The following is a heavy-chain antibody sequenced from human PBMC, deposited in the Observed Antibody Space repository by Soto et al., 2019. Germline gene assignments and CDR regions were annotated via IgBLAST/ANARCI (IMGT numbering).Heavy chain of an antibody. CDR2: ISWNSGSL. Sequence: SLKISCAASGFTFDDYAMHWVRQAPGKGLEWVSGISWNSGSLGYADSVKGRFTISRDNAKNSLYLQMHSLRVEDTALYYCAKDKVPNYYSYMDVWGKGTTVTVSS. CDR1: GFTFDDYA. CDR3: AKDKVPNYYSYMDV. J-gene: IGHJ6*03. V-gene: IGHV3-9*01.